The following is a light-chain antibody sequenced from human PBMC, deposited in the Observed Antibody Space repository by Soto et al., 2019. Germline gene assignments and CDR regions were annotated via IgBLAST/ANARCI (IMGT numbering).Light chain of an antibody. J-gene: IGKJ4*01. CDR3: QQSNRDPT. CDR2: AAS. CDR1: QSISTY. Sequence: DIQMTQSPSSLSASVGDRVTIACRAGQSISTYLNWYQQKPGKAPKLLIFAASSLKSGVPSRFSGSGSGTDFTLTINSLQLEDFATYYFQQSNRDPTFGGGTKVELK. V-gene: IGKV1-39*01.